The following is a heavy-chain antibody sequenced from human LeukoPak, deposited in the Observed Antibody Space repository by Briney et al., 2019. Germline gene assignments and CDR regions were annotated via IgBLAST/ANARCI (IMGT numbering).Heavy chain of an antibody. Sequence: GGSLRLSCAASGFTFSDYYMSWIRQAPGKGLEWVSYISSSSSYINYADSVKGRFNISRDNAKNSLYLQMNSLRADYTAVYYCARERLGELSYHDYWGQGTLVTVSS. CDR2: ISSSSSYI. J-gene: IGHJ4*02. V-gene: IGHV3-11*05. CDR1: GFTFSDYY. CDR3: ARERLGELSYHDY. D-gene: IGHD3-16*02.